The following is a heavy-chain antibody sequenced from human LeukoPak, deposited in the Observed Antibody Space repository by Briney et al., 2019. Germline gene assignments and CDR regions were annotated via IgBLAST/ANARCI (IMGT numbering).Heavy chain of an antibody. CDR1: GFTFSSYA. J-gene: IGHJ6*03. CDR3: AKDKIQLWSGYYYYMDV. V-gene: IGHV3-23*01. CDR2: ISGSGGST. D-gene: IGHD5-18*01. Sequence: GGSLRLSCAASGFTFSSYAMSWVRQAPGKGLEWVSAISGSGGSTYYADSVKGRFTISRDNSKNTLYLQMNSLRAEDTAVYYCAKDKIQLWSGYYYYMDVWGKGTTVTVSS.